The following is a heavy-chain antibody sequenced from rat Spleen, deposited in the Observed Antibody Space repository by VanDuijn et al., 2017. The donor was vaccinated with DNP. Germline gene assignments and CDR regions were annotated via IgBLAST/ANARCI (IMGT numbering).Heavy chain of an antibody. J-gene: IGHJ3*01. V-gene: IGHV5-22*01. CDR1: GFTFSDYY. Sequence: EVQLVESGGALVQPGRSLKLSCTASGFTFSDYYMAWVRQAPTKGLEWVAFISYDGGHIAYGDSVKGRFTISRDNAKSTLFLQMNSLRSEDMATYYCVTHPSWFGYWGPGTLVTVSS. CDR2: ISYDGGHI. CDR3: VTHPSWFGY.